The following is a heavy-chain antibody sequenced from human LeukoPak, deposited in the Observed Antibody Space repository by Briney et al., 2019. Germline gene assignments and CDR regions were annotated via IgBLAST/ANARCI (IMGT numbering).Heavy chain of an antibody. J-gene: IGHJ5*02. CDR2: INPNSGGT. CDR1: GYTFTGYY. Sequence: GASVKVSCKASGYTFTGYYMHWVRQAPGKGLEWMGWINPNSGGTNYAQKFQGWVTMTRDTSISTAYMELSRLRSDDTAVYYCAISRRGYCSSTSCYGGWFDPWGQGTLVTVSS. D-gene: IGHD2-2*01. CDR3: AISRRGYCSSTSCYGGWFDP. V-gene: IGHV1-2*04.